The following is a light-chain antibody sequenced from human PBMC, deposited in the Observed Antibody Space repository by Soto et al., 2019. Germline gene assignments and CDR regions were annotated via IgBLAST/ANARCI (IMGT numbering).Light chain of an antibody. CDR1: QTISSW. Sequence: DIQMTQSPSTLSGSVVDRVTITCRASQTISSWLAWYQQKPGKAPKRLIYKASTLKSGVPSRFSGSGSGTEFTFTISSLQPDDFATYYCQHYNSYSEAFGQGTKVELK. CDR2: KAS. CDR3: QHYNSYSEA. V-gene: IGKV1-5*03. J-gene: IGKJ1*01.